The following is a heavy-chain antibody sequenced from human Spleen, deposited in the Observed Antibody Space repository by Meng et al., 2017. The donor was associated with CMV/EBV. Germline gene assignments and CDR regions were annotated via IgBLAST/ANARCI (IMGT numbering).Heavy chain of an antibody. J-gene: IGHJ4*02. Sequence: GTFSSYAISWGRQAPGQGLEWMGGIIPSFGTANYAQKFQGRVTITTDESTSTAYMELSSLRSEDTAVYYCARAAKHYDFWSGEFDYWGQGTLVTVSS. CDR1: GTFSSYA. D-gene: IGHD3-3*01. CDR2: IIPSFGTA. V-gene: IGHV1-69*05. CDR3: ARAAKHYDFWSGEFDY.